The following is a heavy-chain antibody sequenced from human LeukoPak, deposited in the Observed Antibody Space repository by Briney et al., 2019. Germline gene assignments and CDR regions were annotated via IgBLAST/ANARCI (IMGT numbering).Heavy chain of an antibody. D-gene: IGHD4-11*01. J-gene: IGHJ5*02. Sequence: ASVKVSCKASGYTFTTYDINWVRQATGQGLEWMGWMNPNSGNTGYAQKFQGRVTITRNTSINTAYMELSSLRFKDTAVYYCARGIRRNINYWFDPWGQGTLVTVSS. CDR1: GYTFTTYD. CDR2: MNPNSGNT. V-gene: IGHV1-8*03. CDR3: ARGIRRNINYWFDP.